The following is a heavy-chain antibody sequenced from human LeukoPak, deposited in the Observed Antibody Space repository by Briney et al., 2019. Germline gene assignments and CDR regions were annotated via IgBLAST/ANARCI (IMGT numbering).Heavy chain of an antibody. V-gene: IGHV1-2*02. CDR1: GYTFSDYY. D-gene: IGHD2-15*01. CDR3: VRDRLRLGYERTNWFDP. CDR2: INPNSGGT. J-gene: IGHJ5*02. Sequence: ASVTVSCKASGYTFSDYYMHWVRQAPGQGLEWMGWINPNSGGTNYGQKFQGRVTMTRDTSINTGYMELSRLRSDDTAVYYCVRDRLRLGYERTNWFDPWGQGTLVTVSS.